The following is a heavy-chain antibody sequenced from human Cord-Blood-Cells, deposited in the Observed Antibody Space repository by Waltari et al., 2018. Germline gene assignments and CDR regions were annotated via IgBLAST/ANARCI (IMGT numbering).Heavy chain of an antibody. Sequence: QLQLQQSGPGLVKPSETLSLTCTVSGGSISSSSYYWGWIRQPPGKGLEWIGSIYYSGGTYDNPSLKNRVTISVDTSKNPFSLKLSSVTAADTAVYDCASRHRICSGGSCYSDAFDIWAQWTMVSVSS. CDR1: GGSISSSSYY. V-gene: IGHV4-39*01. CDR3: ASRHRICSGGSCYSDAFDI. J-gene: IGHJ3*02. D-gene: IGHD2-15*01. CDR2: IYYSGGT.